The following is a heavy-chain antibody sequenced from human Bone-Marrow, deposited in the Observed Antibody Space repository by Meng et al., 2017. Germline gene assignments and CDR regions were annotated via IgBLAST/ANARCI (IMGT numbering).Heavy chain of an antibody. CDR3: ARGGRITMVRGVLDP. J-gene: IGHJ5*02. Sequence: QVQLQESGPGLVKPSETLSLTCTVSGGSISSYYWSWIRQPPGKGLEWIGYIYYSGSTNYNPSLKSRVTISVDTSKNQFSLKLSSVTVADTAVYYCARGGRITMVRGVLDPWGQGTLVTVSS. V-gene: IGHV4-59*01. CDR2: IYYSGST. CDR1: GGSISSYY. D-gene: IGHD3-10*01.